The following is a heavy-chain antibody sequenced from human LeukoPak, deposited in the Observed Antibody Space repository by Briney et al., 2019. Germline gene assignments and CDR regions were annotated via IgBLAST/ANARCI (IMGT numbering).Heavy chain of an antibody. J-gene: IGHJ4*02. CDR2: IYSSGST. CDR1: AYSISSGYF. D-gene: IGHD2-2*01. V-gene: IGHV4-38-2*02. Sequence: ETLSLTCTVSAYSISSGYFWGWIRQPPGKGLEWIGSIYSSGSTYYNPSLKSRVTISVDTSKNQFSLQLSSVTAADTAVYYCARHRSSTTCYSPFDYWGQGTLVTVSS. CDR3: ARHRSSTTCYSPFDY.